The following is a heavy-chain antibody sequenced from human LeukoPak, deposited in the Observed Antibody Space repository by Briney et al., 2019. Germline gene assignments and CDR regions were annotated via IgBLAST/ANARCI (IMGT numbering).Heavy chain of an antibody. CDR3: AAVKPNSSAARSNAFDI. V-gene: IGHV1-58*02. CDR2: IVVGSGNT. J-gene: IGHJ3*02. CDR1: GFTFTSSA. D-gene: IGHD3-22*01. Sequence: GTSVKVSCKASGFTFTSSAMQWARQARGQRLEWIGWIVVGSGNTNYAQKFQERVTITRDMSTSTAYMELSSLRSEDTAVYYCAAVKPNSSAARSNAFDIWGQGTMVTVSS.